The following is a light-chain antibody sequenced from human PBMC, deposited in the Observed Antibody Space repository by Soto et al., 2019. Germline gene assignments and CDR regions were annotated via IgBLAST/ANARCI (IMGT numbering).Light chain of an antibody. CDR2: KVS. Sequence: DIQMTQSPSTLSASVGDRVTITCRASQSISSWLAWYQQKPGKAPKLLIYKVSRLESGVPSRFSGSGSGTEFTLTISSLQPDDFATYYCQQYNSYPLTFGQGTKLEIK. V-gene: IGKV1-5*03. J-gene: IGKJ2*01. CDR1: QSISSW. CDR3: QQYNSYPLT.